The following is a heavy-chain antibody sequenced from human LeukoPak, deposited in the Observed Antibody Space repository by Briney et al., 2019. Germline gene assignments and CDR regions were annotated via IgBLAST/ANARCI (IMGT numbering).Heavy chain of an antibody. CDR2: TGSNGVT. Sequence: GGSLRLSCAASGFTFSGYSMSWVRQAPGKGLEWVSATGSNGVTYYADSVKGRFTISRDNSKNALYLQMNGLRADDTAVYYCGIRDTSDYYVFWGQGTLVTVSS. J-gene: IGHJ4*02. V-gene: IGHV3-23*01. CDR1: GFTFSGYS. CDR3: GIRDTSDYYVF. D-gene: IGHD3-22*01.